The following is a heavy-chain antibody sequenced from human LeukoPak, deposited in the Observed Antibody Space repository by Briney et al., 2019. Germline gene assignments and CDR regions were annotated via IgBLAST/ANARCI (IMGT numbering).Heavy chain of an antibody. CDR1: GFTFSSYA. J-gene: IGHJ6*02. Sequence: GGSLRLSCAASGFTFSSYAMSWVRQAPGKGLEWVSAISGSGGSTYYADSVKGRFTISRDNSKNTLYLQMNSLRAEDTAVYYCATSPYGDYGPYYYYYGMDVWGQGTTVTVSS. CDR2: ISGSGGST. V-gene: IGHV3-23*01. CDR3: ATSPYGDYGPYYYYYGMDV. D-gene: IGHD4-17*01.